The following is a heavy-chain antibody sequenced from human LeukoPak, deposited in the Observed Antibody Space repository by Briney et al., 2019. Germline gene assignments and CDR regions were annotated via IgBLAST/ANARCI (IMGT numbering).Heavy chain of an antibody. D-gene: IGHD3-9*01. Sequence: GGSLRLSCAASGFTFSSYAMSWVRQAPGKGLEWVSAISGSGGSTYYADSVKGRFTISRDNSKNTLYLQMNSLRAEDTAVYYCARDRGDNYDVLTGYYKGSATFDYWGQGTLVTVSS. V-gene: IGHV3-23*01. CDR2: ISGSGGST. CDR3: ARDRGDNYDVLTGYYKGSATFDY. J-gene: IGHJ4*02. CDR1: GFTFSSYA.